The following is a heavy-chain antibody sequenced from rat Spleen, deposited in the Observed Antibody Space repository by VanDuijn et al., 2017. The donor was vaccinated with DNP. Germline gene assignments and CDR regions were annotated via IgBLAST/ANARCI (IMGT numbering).Heavy chain of an antibody. CDR3: ATATTGITHY. D-gene: IGHD1-9*01. CDR2: ISTSGGST. CDR1: GFTFSSYW. J-gene: IGHJ2*01. V-gene: IGHV5-58*01. Sequence: EVQLVETGGGLVQPGRSLKLSCVASGFTFSSYWMYWIRQTPGKGLEWVASISTSGGSTYYRDSVKGRFTISRDNAKSTLYLQMDSLRSEDTATYYCATATTGITHYWGQGVMVTVSS.